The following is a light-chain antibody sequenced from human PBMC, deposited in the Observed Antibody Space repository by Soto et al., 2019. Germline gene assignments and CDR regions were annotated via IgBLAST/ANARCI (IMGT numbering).Light chain of an antibody. CDR2: SNN. CDR1: RSNIGSNT. V-gene: IGLV1-44*01. Sequence: QSVLTQPPSASGTPGRRVTISCSGTRSNIGSNTVNWYQQLPGTAPRLLIYSNNQRPSGVPDRFSGSESGTSASLAISGLQSEDEADYYCAAWDDSLNGVVFGGGTKLTVL. CDR3: AAWDDSLNGVV. J-gene: IGLJ2*01.